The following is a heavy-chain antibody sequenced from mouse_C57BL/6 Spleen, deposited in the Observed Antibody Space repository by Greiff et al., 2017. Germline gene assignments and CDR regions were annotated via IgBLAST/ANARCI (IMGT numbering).Heavy chain of an antibody. V-gene: IGHV1-69*01. CDR2: IDPSDSYT. J-gene: IGHJ3*01. D-gene: IGHD1-1*01. CDR1: GYTFTSYW. Sequence: QVQLQQSGAELVMPGASVKLSCKASGYTFTSYWMHWVKQRPGQGLEWIGEIDPSDSYTNYNQKFKGKSTLTVDKSSSTAYMQLSSLTSEDSAVYYCARGGFYYGSSQFAYWGQGTLVTVSA. CDR3: ARGGFYYGSSQFAY.